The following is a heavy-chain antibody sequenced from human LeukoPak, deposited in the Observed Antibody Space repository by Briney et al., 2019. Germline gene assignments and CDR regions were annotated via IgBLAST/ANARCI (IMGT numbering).Heavy chain of an antibody. D-gene: IGHD3-9*01. CDR3: ARHYEIKNRYYFDY. CDR2: IYYSGST. Sequence: SETLSLTCTVSGGSISSYYWSWIRQPPGKGLEWVGYIYYSGSTNYNPSLKSRVTISVDTSKNQFSLKLSSVTAADTAEYYCARHYEIKNRYYFDYWGQGNLFTVSS. CDR1: GGSISSYY. J-gene: IGHJ4*02. V-gene: IGHV4-59*01.